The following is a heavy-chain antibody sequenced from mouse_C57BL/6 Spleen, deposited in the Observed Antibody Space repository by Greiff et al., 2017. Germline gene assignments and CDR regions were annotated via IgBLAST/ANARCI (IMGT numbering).Heavy chain of an antibody. CDR2: ILPGSGST. J-gene: IGHJ2*01. CDR3: ARDYYGSSYGY. CDR1: GYTFTGYW. D-gene: IGHD1-1*01. Sequence: VQLQQSGAELMKPGASVKLSCKATGYTFTGYWIEWVKQRPGHGLEWIGEILPGSGSTNYSEKFKGKATFTADTSSNTAYMQLSSLTTEDSAIYYCARDYYGSSYGYWGQGTTLTVSS. V-gene: IGHV1-9*01.